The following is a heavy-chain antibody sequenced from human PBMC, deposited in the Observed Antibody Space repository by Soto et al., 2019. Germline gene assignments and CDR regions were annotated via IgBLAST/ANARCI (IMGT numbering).Heavy chain of an antibody. Sequence: PGGSLRLSCAASGFTFSNAWLSWVRQAPGKGLEWVGRIKSKTDGGTTDYAAPVKGRFTISRDDSKNTLYLQMNSLKTEDTAVYYCTTGVARYDILTGYYNAALFDYWGQGTLVTVSS. J-gene: IGHJ4*02. CDR3: TTGVARYDILTGYYNAALFDY. CDR1: GFTFSNAW. D-gene: IGHD3-9*01. CDR2: IKSKTDGGTT. V-gene: IGHV3-15*01.